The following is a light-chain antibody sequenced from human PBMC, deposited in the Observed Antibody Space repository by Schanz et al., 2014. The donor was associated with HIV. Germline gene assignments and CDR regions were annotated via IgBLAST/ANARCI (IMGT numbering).Light chain of an antibody. CDR2: ATY. J-gene: IGLJ3*02. V-gene: IGLV1-44*01. Sequence: QSVLTQPPSASGTPGQRVTMSCSASSSNIATNAVNWYQQLPGTAPKLLIYATYNRPSGVPDRFSGSSSGTSASLAISGLQSDDEGDYYCAGWDDSLKGWVFGGGTKLTVL. CDR1: SSNIATNA. CDR3: AGWDDSLKGWV.